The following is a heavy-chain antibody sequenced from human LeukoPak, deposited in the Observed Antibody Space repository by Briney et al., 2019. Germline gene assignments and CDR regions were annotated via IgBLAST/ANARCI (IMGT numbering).Heavy chain of an antibody. CDR2: IYYSGST. CDR3: ARYDSSGWNFDY. CDR1: GGSISSYY. V-gene: IGHV4-59*08. Sequence: PSETLSLTCTVSGGSISSYYWSWIRQPPGKGLEWIGYIYYSGSTNYNPSLKSRVTISVDTSKNQFSLKLSSVTAADTAVYYCARYDSSGWNFDYWGQGTLVTVSS. D-gene: IGHD6-19*01. J-gene: IGHJ4*02.